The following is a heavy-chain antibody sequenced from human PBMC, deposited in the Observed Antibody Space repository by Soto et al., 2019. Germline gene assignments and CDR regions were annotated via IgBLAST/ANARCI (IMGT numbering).Heavy chain of an antibody. CDR3: AAGYCSGGSCYSSDY. CDR2: IVVGSGNT. J-gene: IGHJ4*02. D-gene: IGHD2-15*01. V-gene: IGHV1-58*01. Sequence: QMQLVQSGPEVKKPGTSVKVSCKASGFTFTSSAVQWVRQARGQRLEWIGWIVVGSGNTNYAQKFQERVTITRDMSTRTAYMELSSLRSEDTAVYYCAAGYCSGGSCYSSDYWGQGTLVTVSS. CDR1: GFTFTSSA.